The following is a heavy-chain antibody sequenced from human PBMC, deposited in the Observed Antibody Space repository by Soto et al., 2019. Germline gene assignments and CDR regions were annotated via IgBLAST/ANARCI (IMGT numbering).Heavy chain of an antibody. J-gene: IGHJ4*02. CDR1: GFPINKAW. Sequence: GGSLRLSCAVSGFPINKAWMGWVRQGPGKGLEWVGRLKSVSDGGKAEYTAPVKDRFTISRDDSKNMLYLQMNNLKAEDTGVYFCTTMRWNFWSTDWGQGTLVTVSS. CDR2: LKSVSDGGKA. D-gene: IGHD3-3*01. V-gene: IGHV3-15*01. CDR3: TTMRWNFWSTD.